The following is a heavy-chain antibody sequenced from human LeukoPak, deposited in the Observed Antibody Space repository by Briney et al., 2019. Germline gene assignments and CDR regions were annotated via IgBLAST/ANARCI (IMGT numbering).Heavy chain of an antibody. CDR1: GFTFSRYA. Sequence: GGSLRLSCAASGFTFSRYAMHWVRQAPGKGLEWVAVAPHDGSDEDYADSVKGRFTISRDNSKNTLNLQMNSLGPEDTALYYCATGALYAFDIGGQGTMVSVSA. V-gene: IGHV3-30*04. J-gene: IGHJ3*02. CDR2: APHDGSDE. CDR3: ATGALYAFDI.